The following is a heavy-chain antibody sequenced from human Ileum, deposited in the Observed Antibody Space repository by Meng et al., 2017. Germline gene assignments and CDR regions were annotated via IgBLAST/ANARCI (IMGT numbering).Heavy chain of an antibody. J-gene: IGHJ3*02. Sequence: GGSLRLSCAASGFTVSSNYMSWVRQAPGKGLEWVSVIYSGGSTYYADSVKGRFTISRDNSKNTLYLQMNSLRAEDTAVYYCARVVRMVRGGDAFDIWGQGTMVTVSS. CDR2: IYSGGST. V-gene: IGHV3-66*02. CDR1: GFTVSSNY. CDR3: ARVVRMVRGGDAFDI. D-gene: IGHD3-10*01.